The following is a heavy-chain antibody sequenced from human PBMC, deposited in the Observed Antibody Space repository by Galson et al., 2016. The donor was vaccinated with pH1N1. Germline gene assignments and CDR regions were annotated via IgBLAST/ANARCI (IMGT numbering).Heavy chain of an antibody. D-gene: IGHD3-10*01. Sequence: ETLSLTCTVSGDSISSSSYYWGWIRQPPGKGLEWIGSMYYSGSSYYNPSLKSRVTISVDTSKNQFSLKMSAVTAADTAVYYCVRRVVGELLGNWFDPWGQGTLVTVSS. J-gene: IGHJ5*02. CDR2: MYYSGSS. CDR1: GDSISSSSYY. CDR3: VRRVVGELLGNWFDP. V-gene: IGHV4-39*01.